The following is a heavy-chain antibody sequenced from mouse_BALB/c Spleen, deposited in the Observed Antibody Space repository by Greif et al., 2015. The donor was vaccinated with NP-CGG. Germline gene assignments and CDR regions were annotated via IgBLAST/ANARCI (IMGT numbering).Heavy chain of an antibody. D-gene: IGHD1-1*01. CDR3: ARESLYYYGSSGAAWYFDV. CDR1: GYAFSSSW. Sequence: QVQLQQSGPELVKPGASVKISCKASGYAFSSSWMNWVKQRPGQGLEWIGRIYPGDGDTNYNGKFKGKATLTADKSSSTAYMQLSSLTSVDSAVYFCARESLYYYGSSGAAWYFDVWGAGTTVTVSS. CDR2: IYPGDGDT. V-gene: IGHV1-82*01. J-gene: IGHJ1*01.